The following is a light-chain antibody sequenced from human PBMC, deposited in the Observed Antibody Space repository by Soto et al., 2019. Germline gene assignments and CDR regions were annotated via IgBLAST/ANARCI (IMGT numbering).Light chain of an antibody. CDR3: HQYNSYSSLT. V-gene: IGKV1-5*01. CDR2: EAS. Sequence: DIQMTQSPSTLSASVGDRVTITCLASQSISSWLAWYQQKPGKAPKLLIYEASSLESGVPSRFSGSGSGTEFPLTISSPQPDDFATYYCHQYNSYSSLTFGGGPKVEIK. J-gene: IGKJ4*01. CDR1: QSISSW.